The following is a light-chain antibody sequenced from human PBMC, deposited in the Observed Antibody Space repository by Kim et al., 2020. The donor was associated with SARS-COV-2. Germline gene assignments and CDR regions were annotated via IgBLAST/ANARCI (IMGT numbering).Light chain of an antibody. Sequence: GQSITISCTETSSDIGGYNFVSWYQQHPGTAPKLIIYGVNNRPSGVSDRFSGSKSGNTASLTISGLQAEDEADYHCSSLTSSSTWAFGEGTQLTVL. V-gene: IGLV2-14*03. CDR2: GVN. CDR1: SSDIGGYNF. CDR3: SSLTSSSTWA. J-gene: IGLJ7*01.